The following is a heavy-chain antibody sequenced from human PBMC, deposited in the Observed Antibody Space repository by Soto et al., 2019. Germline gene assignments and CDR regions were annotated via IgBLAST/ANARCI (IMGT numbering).Heavy chain of an antibody. V-gene: IGHV1-3*04. CDR1: GYIFTDYA. CDR2: INTGNGDT. J-gene: IGHJ5*02. D-gene: IGHD3-9*01. CDR3: ARALRDYDWHRDWFDP. Sequence: QVQLVQSGTEVKKAGASVKVSCKASGYIFTDYAMHWVRQAPGQRLEWMGWINTGNGDTKYSQKFQDRFTMTGDTSATTAYMELSSLESEDTAIYYCARALRDYDWHRDWFDPWGQGTLVTVSS.